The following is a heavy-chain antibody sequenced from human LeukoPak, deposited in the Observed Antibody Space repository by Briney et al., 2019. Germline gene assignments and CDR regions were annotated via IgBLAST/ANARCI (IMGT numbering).Heavy chain of an antibody. J-gene: IGHJ5*02. CDR3: ARDLSPDYSGYGNWFDP. CDR1: GGSTSSYY. V-gene: IGHV4-59*01. D-gene: IGHD5-12*01. CDR2: IYYSGST. Sequence: PSETLSLTCTVSGGSTSSYYWSWIRQPPGMGQEWIGYIYYSGSTNYNPSLKSRVTISLDTSKNQFSLKLSSVTAADTAVYYCARDLSPDYSGYGNWFDPWGQGTLVAVSP.